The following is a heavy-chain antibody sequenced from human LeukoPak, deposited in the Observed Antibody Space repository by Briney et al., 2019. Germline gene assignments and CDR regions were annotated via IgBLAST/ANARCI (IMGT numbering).Heavy chain of an antibody. CDR1: GYTXTSYG. J-gene: IGHJ5*02. CDR3: ARVLLWFGNLNWFDP. D-gene: IGHD3-10*01. CDR2: ISAYNGNT. Sequence: ASVKVSCKASGYTXTSYGISWVRQAPGQGLEWMGWISAYNGNTNYAQKLQGRVTMTTDTSTSTAYMELRSLRSDDTAVYYCARVLLWFGNLNWFDPWGQGTLVTVSS. V-gene: IGHV1-18*01.